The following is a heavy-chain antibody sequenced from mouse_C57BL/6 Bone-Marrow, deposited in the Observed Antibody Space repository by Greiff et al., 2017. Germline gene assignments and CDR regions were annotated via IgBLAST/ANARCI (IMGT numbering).Heavy chain of an antibody. V-gene: IGHV7-1*01. D-gene: IGHD2-12*01. CDR3: ARDAFSSDWYFDV. CDR2: SRNKANDYTT. CDR1: GFTFSDFY. Sequence: EVNLVESGGGLVQSGRSLRLSCATSGFTFSDFYMEWVRQAPGKGLEWIAASRNKANDYTTEYSASVKGRFIVSRDTSQSILYLQMNALRAEDTAIYYCARDAFSSDWYFDVWGTGTTVTVSS. J-gene: IGHJ1*03.